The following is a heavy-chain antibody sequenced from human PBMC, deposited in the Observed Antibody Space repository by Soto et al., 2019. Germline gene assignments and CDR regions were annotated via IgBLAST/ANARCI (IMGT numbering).Heavy chain of an antibody. V-gene: IGHV1-8*01. CDR3: ARGLGYGSGGSCSWYNWFDP. Sequence: ASVKVSCKASGYTFTSYDVNWVRQATGQGLEWMGWMNPNSGNTGYAQKFQGRVTMTRNTSISTAYMELSSLRSEDTAVYYCARGLGYGSGGSCSWYNWFDPWGQGNLVTFSS. D-gene: IGHD2-15*01. CDR1: GYTFTSYD. J-gene: IGHJ5*02. CDR2: MNPNSGNT.